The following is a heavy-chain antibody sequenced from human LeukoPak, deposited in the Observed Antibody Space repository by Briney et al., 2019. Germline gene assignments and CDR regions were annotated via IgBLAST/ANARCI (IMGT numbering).Heavy chain of an antibody. J-gene: IGHJ4*02. V-gene: IGHV3-30-3*01. Sequence: GGSLRLSCAASGFTFSSYAMHWVRQAPGKGLEWVAVISYDGSNKYYAGSVKGRFTISRDNSKNTLYLQMNSLRAEDTAVYYCAREYSGSYVDYFDYWGQGTLVTVTS. CDR1: GFTFSSYA. CDR3: AREYSGSYVDYFDY. CDR2: ISYDGSNK. D-gene: IGHD1-26*01.